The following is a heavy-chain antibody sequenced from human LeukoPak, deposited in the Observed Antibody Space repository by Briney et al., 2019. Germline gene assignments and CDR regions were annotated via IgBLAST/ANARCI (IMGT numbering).Heavy chain of an antibody. CDR3: ARELTDSHVLSPFLYHD. CDR1: GYTFTSYD. D-gene: IGHD3-3*01. CDR2: MNPNSGNT. J-gene: IGHJ4*02. Sequence: ASVKVSCKASGYTFTSYDINWVRQTTGQGLEWMGWMNPNSGNTGYAQKFQGRVTITRNTSISTAYMELSSLRSEDTALYYCARELTDSHVLSPFLYHDWGQGTLVTVSS. V-gene: IGHV1-8*03.